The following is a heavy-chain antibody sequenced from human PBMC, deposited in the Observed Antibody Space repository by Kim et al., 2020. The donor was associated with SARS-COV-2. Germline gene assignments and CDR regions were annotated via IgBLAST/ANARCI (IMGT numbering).Heavy chain of an antibody. CDR1: GYSFTSYW. V-gene: IGHV5-10-1*01. CDR3: ARHFRDYCSSTGCQLGWFVP. D-gene: IGHD2-2*01. CDR2: IYPSDSYT. J-gene: IGHJ5*02. Sequence: GESLKISCKGSGYSFTSYWISWVRQMPGKGLEWMGRIYPSDSYTNYSPSFQGHVTISADKSISTAYLQWSSLKASDTAMYYCARHFRDYCSSTGCQLGWFVPWGQGTLVTVS.